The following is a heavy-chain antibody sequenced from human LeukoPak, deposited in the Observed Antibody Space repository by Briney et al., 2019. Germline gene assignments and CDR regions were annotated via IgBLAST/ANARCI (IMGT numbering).Heavy chain of an antibody. CDR1: GYTFTGYY. CDR2: INPNSGGT. V-gene: IGHV1-2*02. Sequence: GASVKVSCKASGYTFTGYYMHWVRQAPGQGLEWMGWINPNSGGTNYAQKFQGRVTMTRDTSISTAYMELSRLRSDDTAVYYCARDHSVWGSYHDYWGQGTLVTVSS. J-gene: IGHJ4*02. CDR3: ARDHSVWGSYHDY. D-gene: IGHD3-16*01.